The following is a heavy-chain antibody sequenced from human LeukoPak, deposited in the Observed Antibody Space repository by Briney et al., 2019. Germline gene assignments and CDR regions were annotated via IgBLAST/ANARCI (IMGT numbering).Heavy chain of an antibody. CDR2: IYTSGST. CDR1: GGSISSYY. CDR3: AREPRNYLTGYYHDAFDI. J-gene: IGHJ3*02. D-gene: IGHD3-9*01. V-gene: IGHV4-4*07. Sequence: SETLSLTCTVSGGSISSYYWSWIRQPAGKGLEWIGRIYTSGSTNYNPSLKSRVTMSVDTSKNQFSLKLSSVTAADTAVYYCAREPRNYLTGYYHDAFDIWGQGTMVTVSS.